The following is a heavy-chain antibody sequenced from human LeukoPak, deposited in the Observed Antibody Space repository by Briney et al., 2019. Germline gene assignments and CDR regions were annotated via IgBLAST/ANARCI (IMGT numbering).Heavy chain of an antibody. CDR1: GGSTSRYY. CDR2: IHYSGST. J-gene: IGHJ4*02. CDR3: ARWGYFDSSGYFVVDY. V-gene: IGHV4-59*01. D-gene: IGHD3-22*01. Sequence: SETLSLTCTVSGGSTSRYYWNWIRQPPGERLEWIGWIHYSGSTAYNPSLESRVTMSVDTSKNRISLKMTSVTAADTATYYCARWGYFDSSGYFVVDYWGQGALVTVSS.